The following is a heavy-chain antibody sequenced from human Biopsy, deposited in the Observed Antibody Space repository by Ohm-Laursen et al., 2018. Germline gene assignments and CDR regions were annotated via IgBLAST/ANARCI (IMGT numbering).Heavy chain of an antibody. CDR3: ALAAAQTVTHFDY. V-gene: IGHV3-23*01. CDR1: GFTFSSYA. Sequence: GSLRLSCAAPGFTFSSYAMTWFRQAPGKGLEWVSTISGNSDIIYDTDSVKGRFTISRDNSKNTLYLQMNSLSADDTAVYYCALAAAQTVTHFDYWGQGTLVTVSS. D-gene: IGHD4-17*01. CDR2: ISGNSDII. J-gene: IGHJ4*02.